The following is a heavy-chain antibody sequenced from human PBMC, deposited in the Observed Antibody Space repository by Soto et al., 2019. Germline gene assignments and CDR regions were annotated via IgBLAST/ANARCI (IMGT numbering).Heavy chain of an antibody. CDR2: ISSSSSTI. CDR3: ARDGGRYCSGGSCYADAFDI. J-gene: IGHJ3*02. D-gene: IGHD2-15*01. Sequence: ESGGGLVQPGGSLRLSCAASGFTFSSYSMNWVRQAPGKGLEWVSYISSSSSTIYYADSVKGRFTISRDNAKNSLYLQMNSLRDEDTAVYYCARDGGRYCSGGSCYADAFDIWGQGTMVTVSS. V-gene: IGHV3-48*02. CDR1: GFTFSSYS.